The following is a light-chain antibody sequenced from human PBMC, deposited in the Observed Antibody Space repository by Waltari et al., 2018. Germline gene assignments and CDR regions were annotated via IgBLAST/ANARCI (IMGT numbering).Light chain of an antibody. CDR3: AAWDDRMNGHWV. CDR2: RND. Sequence: QSVLTQPPSASGTPGHRVTISCSGSSSHIGANVVNWYQQLPGKAPKLLIYRNDPRPSGVPDRFSASKSGTSASLAISGLQSEDEADYYCAAWDDRMNGHWVFGGGTKVTVL. J-gene: IGLJ3*02. V-gene: IGLV1-44*01. CDR1: SSHIGANV.